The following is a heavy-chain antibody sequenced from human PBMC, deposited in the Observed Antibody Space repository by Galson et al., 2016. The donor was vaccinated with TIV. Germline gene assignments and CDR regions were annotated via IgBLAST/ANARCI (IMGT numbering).Heavy chain of an antibody. V-gene: IGHV7-4-1*02. J-gene: IGHJ6*03. CDR3: ARGRGSPPYYYYYMEH. Sequence: SCKASGYTFSDYAINWVRQVPGQGLEWMGWINTKTGNPTYAQGFTGRFVFSLDTTVSTAFLQITSLKAEDTAVYYCARGRGSPPYYYYYMEHWGKGTAVTVSS. CDR1: GYTFSDYA. CDR2: INTKTGNP.